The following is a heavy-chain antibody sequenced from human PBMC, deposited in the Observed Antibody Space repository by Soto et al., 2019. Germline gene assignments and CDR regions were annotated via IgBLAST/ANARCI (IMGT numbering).Heavy chain of an antibody. Sequence: QVQLVQSGAEVKKPGASVKVSCKASGYTFTGYYMHWVRQAPGQGLEWMGWINPNSGGTNYAQKFQGRVTMTRDTSISTAYMELSRPRSDDTAVYYCARGPDIRNRGYYYYYGMDVWGQGTTVTVSS. CDR3: ARGPDIRNRGYYYYYGMDV. D-gene: IGHD2-21*02. V-gene: IGHV1-2*02. CDR2: INPNSGGT. J-gene: IGHJ6*02. CDR1: GYTFTGYY.